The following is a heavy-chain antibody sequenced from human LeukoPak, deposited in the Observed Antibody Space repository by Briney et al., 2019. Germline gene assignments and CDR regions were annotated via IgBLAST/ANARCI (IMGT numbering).Heavy chain of an antibody. V-gene: IGHV1-2*02. Sequence: ASVKVSCKASGYTFTGYYMHWVRQAPGQGLKWMGWINPNSGGTKCAQNFQGRVTMTRVTSIITAYMELSRLRSDDTGVYYWARYSAVYDSSGYFLHAFDIWGQGTMVTVSS. CDR2: INPNSGGT. CDR1: GYTFTGYY. J-gene: IGHJ3*02. D-gene: IGHD3-22*01. CDR3: ARYSAVYDSSGYFLHAFDI.